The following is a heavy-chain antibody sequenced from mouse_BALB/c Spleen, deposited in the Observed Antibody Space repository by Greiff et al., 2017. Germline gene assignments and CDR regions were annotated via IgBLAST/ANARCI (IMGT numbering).Heavy chain of an antibody. CDR2: ISSGSSTI. CDR1: GFTFSSFG. CDR3: ARGNDAYYAMDY. D-gene: IGHD2-2*01. J-gene: IGHJ4*01. Sequence: VQLQQSGGGLVQPGGSRKLSCAASGFTFSSFGMHWVRQAPEKGLEWVAYISSGSSTIYYAATVKGRFTISRDNPKHTLFLQMTSLRSEDTALDYCARGNDAYYAMDYWGQGTSVTVSS. V-gene: IGHV5-17*02.